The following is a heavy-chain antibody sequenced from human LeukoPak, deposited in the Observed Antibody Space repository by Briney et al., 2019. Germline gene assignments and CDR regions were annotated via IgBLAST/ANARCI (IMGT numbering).Heavy chain of an antibody. CDR1: GFSFSSYS. J-gene: IGHJ4*02. CDR3: AREYSSSSGSVSDY. V-gene: IGHV3-48*02. D-gene: IGHD6-6*01. Sequence: GGSLRLSCAASGFSFSSYSMNWVRQAPGKGLEWVSYVSSSRNTIYYADSVKGRFTISRDNAKNSLYLQMNSLRDEDTAVYYCAREYSSSSGSVSDYWGQGTLVTVSS. CDR2: VSSSRNTI.